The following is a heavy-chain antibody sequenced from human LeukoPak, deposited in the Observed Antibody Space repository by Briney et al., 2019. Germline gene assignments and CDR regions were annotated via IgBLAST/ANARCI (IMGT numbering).Heavy chain of an antibody. CDR3: VKDSSLLVSDFYMDV. CDR2: MRYNGENE. J-gene: IGHJ6*03. CDR1: GFTLSSYS. Sequence: GGSLRPYCVASGFTLSSYSMHWVRQAPGKGLEWVAYMRYNGENEYYANTVKGRFSTSRDTSQTTLYLQMNFLRPDDTALYYCVKDSSLLVSDFYMDVWGRGTTVTVSS. V-gene: IGHV3-30*02. D-gene: IGHD2-2*01.